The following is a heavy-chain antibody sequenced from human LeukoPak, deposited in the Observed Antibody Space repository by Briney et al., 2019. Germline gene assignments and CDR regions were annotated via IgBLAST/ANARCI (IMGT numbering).Heavy chain of an antibody. CDR3: ARGFPPRTNYDSRGYYSYYFDY. J-gene: IGHJ4*02. D-gene: IGHD3-22*01. V-gene: IGHV1-18*01. CDR2: ISAYNGNT. Sequence: ASVKVSCKASGYTFISYGINWVRQAPGQGLEWMGWISAYNGNTHYAQKLQGRVTMTTDTSTSTAYMELRSLRSDDTAVYYCARGFPPRTNYDSRGYYSYYFDYWGQGTLVTVSS. CDR1: GYTFISYG.